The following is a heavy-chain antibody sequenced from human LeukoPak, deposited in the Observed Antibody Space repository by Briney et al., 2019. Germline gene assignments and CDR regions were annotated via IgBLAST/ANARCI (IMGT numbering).Heavy chain of an antibody. CDR2: ISSCSGII. Sequence: GGSLRLSCAASGFTFSNYNMNWVRQAPGKGLEWVSYISSCSGIIYYADSVKGRFTISRDNAKNSLYLQMDSLRVEGTAVNKGFDPWGQGTLVTVSS. V-gene: IGHV3-48*04. CDR1: GFTFSNYN. CDR3: FDP. J-gene: IGHJ5*02. D-gene: IGHD1/OR15-1a*01.